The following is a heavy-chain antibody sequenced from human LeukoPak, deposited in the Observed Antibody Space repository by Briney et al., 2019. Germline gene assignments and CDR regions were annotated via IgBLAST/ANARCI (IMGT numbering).Heavy chain of an antibody. CDR3: ARHDGDCSTTSCLNWFDP. V-gene: IGHV4-38-2*01. CDR1: GYSISSGYY. D-gene: IGHD2-2*01. CDR2: IYYSVST. J-gene: IGHJ5*02. Sequence: SETLSLTCAVSGYSISSGYYWGRIRQPPGRGLEWIGSIYYSVSTHYNPSLKSRVTISIDTSKNQISLKLNSVTAADTAVYYCARHDGDCSTTSCLNWFDPLGQGTLVTVSS.